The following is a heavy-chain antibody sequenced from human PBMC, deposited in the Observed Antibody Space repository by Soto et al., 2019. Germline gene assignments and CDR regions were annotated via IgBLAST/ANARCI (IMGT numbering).Heavy chain of an antibody. V-gene: IGHV5-51*01. CDR3: ERAYNTGLSIHRYYFDH. CDR2: IYPGDFDT. D-gene: IGHD3-16*01. J-gene: IGHJ4*02. CDR1: VYRFTSYW. Sequence: PGESLKISCQGSVYRFTSYWIGWVRQMPGKGLEYMGIIYPGDFDTRYSPSFQGQITISVDNSISTAYLQWRGVKASDTAIYYCERAYNTGLSIHRYYFDHCGQGTLVTV.